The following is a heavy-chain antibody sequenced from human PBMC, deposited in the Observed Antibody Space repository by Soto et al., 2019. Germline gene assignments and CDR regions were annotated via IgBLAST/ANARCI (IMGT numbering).Heavy chain of an antibody. CDR1: GVTFSSYA. CDR2: ISGSGGST. Sequence: GGSLRLSCAASGVTFSSYAMSWVRQAPGKGLEWVSAISGSGGSTYYADSVKGRFTISRDNSKNTLYLQMNSLRAEDTAVYYCAKDPSDIVLMVYAYYYGMDVWGQGTTVTVSS. D-gene: IGHD2-8*01. J-gene: IGHJ6*02. CDR3: AKDPSDIVLMVYAYYYGMDV. V-gene: IGHV3-23*01.